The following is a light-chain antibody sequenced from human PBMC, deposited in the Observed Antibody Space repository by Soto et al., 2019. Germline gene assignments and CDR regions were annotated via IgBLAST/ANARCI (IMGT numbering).Light chain of an antibody. CDR3: QQYDNLPRT. Sequence: DIQMTQSPSSLSASVGDRVTITCQASQDITNYLNWYQQKPGKAPKLLIYDASTLQTGVPSRFSGSGSGTDFILTISSLQPEDIATYYCQQYDNLPRTFGQGTKLEIK. CDR2: DAS. J-gene: IGKJ2*01. CDR1: QDITNY. V-gene: IGKV1-33*01.